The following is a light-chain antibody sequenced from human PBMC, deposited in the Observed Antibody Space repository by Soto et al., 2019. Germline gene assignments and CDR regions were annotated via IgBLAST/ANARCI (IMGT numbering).Light chain of an antibody. V-gene: IGLV2-14*01. J-gene: IGLJ1*01. Sequence: QSVVTPPAFVSGSPGQSVTISFTGTSRDVVAYNSVSWYQQYPGKAPKLIIYEVSNRPSGVSNRFSGSKSGNTASLTISGLQAEDEADYYCCTSYKSGGRYVFGTGTKVTVL. CDR2: EVS. CDR1: SRDVVAYNS. CDR3: TSYKSGGRYV.